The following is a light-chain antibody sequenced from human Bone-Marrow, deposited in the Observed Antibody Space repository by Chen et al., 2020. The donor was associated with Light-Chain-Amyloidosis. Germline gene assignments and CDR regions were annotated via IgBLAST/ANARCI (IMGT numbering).Light chain of an antibody. CDR1: SSDVGGYNY. CDR2: DVS. V-gene: IGLV2-14*01. Sequence: QSALTHPASVSGSPGHATTIPCTGPSSDVGGYNYVSWYQQHPGKAPKLMIYDVSNRPSGVSNRFSGSKSGNTASLTISGLQAEDEADYYCSSYTSSSTPVVFGGGTKLTVL. J-gene: IGLJ2*01. CDR3: SSYTSSSTPVV.